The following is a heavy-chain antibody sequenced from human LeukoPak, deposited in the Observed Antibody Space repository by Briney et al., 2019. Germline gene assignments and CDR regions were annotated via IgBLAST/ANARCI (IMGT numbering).Heavy chain of an antibody. CDR3: ARDSRLYGDYAKPFLEPDY. V-gene: IGHV1-69*06. CDR2: IIPIFGTA. J-gene: IGHJ4*02. CDR1: GGTFSSYA. D-gene: IGHD4-17*01. Sequence: GASVKVSCKASGGTFSSYAISWVRQAPGQGLEWMGGIIPIFGTASYAQKFQGRVTITADKSTSTAYMELSSLRSEDTAVYYCARDSRLYGDYAKPFLEPDYWGQGTLVTVSS.